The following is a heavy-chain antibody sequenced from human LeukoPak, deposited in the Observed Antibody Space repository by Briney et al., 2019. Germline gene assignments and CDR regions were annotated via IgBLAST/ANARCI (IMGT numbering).Heavy chain of an antibody. V-gene: IGHV3-48*03. J-gene: IGHJ4*02. D-gene: IGHD3-22*01. Sequence: GGSLRLSCVASGSTFSSYEMNWVRQAPGKGLEWVSYISSSGSTIYYVDSVKGRFTISRDNAKNSLYLQMNSLRAEDTSAYYCARAGTDSSGYYYVDYWGQGTLVTVSS. CDR2: ISSSGSTI. CDR1: GSTFSSYE. CDR3: ARAGTDSSGYYYVDY.